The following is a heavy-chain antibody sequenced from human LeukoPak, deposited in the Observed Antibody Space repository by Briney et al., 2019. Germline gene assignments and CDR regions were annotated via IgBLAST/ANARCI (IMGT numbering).Heavy chain of an antibody. Sequence: GGSLRLSCAASGFTFSNYWMTWVRQAPGKGLEWVANIKQDGSGKYYVDSVKGRFTISRDNAKNSLCLQMNSLRAEDTAVYYCARDVSDENGSSSRIHLDSWGQGTLVSVSS. J-gene: IGHJ4*02. V-gene: IGHV3-7*01. CDR3: ARDVSDENGSSSRIHLDS. CDR1: GFTFSNYW. CDR2: IKQDGSGK. D-gene: IGHD6-6*01.